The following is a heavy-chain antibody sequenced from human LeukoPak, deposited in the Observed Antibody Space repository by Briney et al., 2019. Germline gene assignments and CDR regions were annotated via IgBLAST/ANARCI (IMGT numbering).Heavy chain of an antibody. V-gene: IGHV3-21*01. CDR1: GFTFSSYT. Sequence: GGSLRLSCAASGFTFSSYTMNWVRQAPGKGLEWVSSISSSSSYIYYADSVKGRFTISRDNAKNSVYLQMNSLRAEDTAVYYCARDGAVGSGNEFDHWGQGTVITVSS. CDR3: ARDGAVGSGNEFDH. CDR2: ISSSSSYI. D-gene: IGHD5-12*01. J-gene: IGHJ4*02.